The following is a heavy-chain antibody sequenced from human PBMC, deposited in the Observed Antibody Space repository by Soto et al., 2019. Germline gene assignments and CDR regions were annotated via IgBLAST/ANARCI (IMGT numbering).Heavy chain of an antibody. Sequence: ASVKVSCKASGGTFSSYTISWVRQAPGQGLEWMGRIIPILGIANYAQKFQGRVTITADKSTSTAYMELSSLRSEDTAVYYCARSNQQDSGSYRGAFDIWGQGTMVTVSS. CDR2: IIPILGIA. V-gene: IGHV1-69*02. CDR3: ARSNQQDSGSYRGAFDI. CDR1: GGTFSSYT. J-gene: IGHJ3*02. D-gene: IGHD1-26*01.